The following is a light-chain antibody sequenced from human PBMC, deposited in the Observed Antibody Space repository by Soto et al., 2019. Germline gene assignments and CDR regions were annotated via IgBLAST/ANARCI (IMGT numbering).Light chain of an antibody. CDR2: KDS. CDR3: LSADSSGTYPEI. Sequence: SYELTQPPSVSGSPGQTARITCSGDALPKQYAYWYQQKPGQAPALVIYKDSERPSGIPERFSGSSSGTTVTLTISVAQAEDEADYYCLSADSSGTYPEIFGGGTKLTVL. V-gene: IGLV3-25*03. J-gene: IGLJ2*01. CDR1: ALPKQY.